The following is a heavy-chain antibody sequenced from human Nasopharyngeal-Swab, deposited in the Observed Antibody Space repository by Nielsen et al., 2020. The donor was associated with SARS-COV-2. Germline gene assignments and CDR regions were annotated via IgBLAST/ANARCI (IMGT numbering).Heavy chain of an antibody. CDR3: ARDQGSSWYTYYYYYGMDV. CDR1: GFTFSSYA. CDR2: ISYDGSKK. Sequence: GGSLRLSCAASGFTFSSYAMNWVRQAPGKGLEWVAVISYDGSKKYYADSVKGRFTISRDNSKNTLYLQMNSLRAEDTAVYYCARDQGSSWYTYYYYYGMDVWGQGTTVTVSS. V-gene: IGHV3-30-3*01. J-gene: IGHJ6*02. D-gene: IGHD6-13*01.